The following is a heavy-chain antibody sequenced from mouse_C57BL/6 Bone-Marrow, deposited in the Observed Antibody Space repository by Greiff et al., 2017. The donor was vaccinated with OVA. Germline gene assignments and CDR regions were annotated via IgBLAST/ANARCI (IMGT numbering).Heavy chain of an antibody. CDR1: GFTFSSYA. V-gene: IGHV5-4*01. CDR2: ISDGGSYT. J-gene: IGHJ1*03. CDR3: AKFITTVYWYFDV. Sequence: EVQLVESGGGLVKPGGSLKLSCAASGFTFSSYAMSWVRQTPEKRLEWVATISDGGSYTYYPDNVKGRFTISRDNAKNNLYLQMSHLKSEDTAMYYCAKFITTVYWYFDVWGTGTTVTVSS. D-gene: IGHD1-1*01.